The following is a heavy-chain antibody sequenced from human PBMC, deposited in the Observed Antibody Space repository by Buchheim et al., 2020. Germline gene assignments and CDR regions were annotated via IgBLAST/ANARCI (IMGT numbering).Heavy chain of an antibody. J-gene: IGHJ5*02. CDR3: AKADSGSYIGWFDP. CDR1: GFTFSDYA. D-gene: IGHD1-26*01. Sequence: EVQLLESGGGLVQPGGSLRLSCTVSGFTFSDYAMSWVRQAPGKGLEWVSGMSGSGGGSYYADSVKGRVTISRDNSKNTPYLQMNSLRAEDTAVYYCAKADSGSYIGWFDPWGQGTL. CDR2: MSGSGGGS. V-gene: IGHV3-23*01.